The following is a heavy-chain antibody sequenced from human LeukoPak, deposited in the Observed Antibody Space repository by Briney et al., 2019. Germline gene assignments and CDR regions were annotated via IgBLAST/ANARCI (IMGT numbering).Heavy chain of an antibody. CDR2: INHSGSA. J-gene: IGHJ4*02. V-gene: IGHV4-34*01. D-gene: IGHD3-10*01. CDR3: ARSRTLWYGLQSGYYFGY. Sequence: LSETLSLTCAVSGGSFSGYCWTWIRQPPGKGLEWIGEINHSGSANYNPSLMSRVTISLDTSKNHFSLNLSSVTAADTAVYYCARSRTLWYGLQSGYYFGYWGQGTLVTVSS. CDR1: GGSFSGYC.